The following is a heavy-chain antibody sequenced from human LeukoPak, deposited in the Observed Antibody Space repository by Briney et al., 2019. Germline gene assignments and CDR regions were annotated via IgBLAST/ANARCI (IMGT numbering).Heavy chain of an antibody. V-gene: IGHV1-2*02. CDR3: ARDYCSGGSCYSGEFVF. CDR1: GYTFTGYY. J-gene: IGHJ4*02. Sequence: GASVKVSCKASGYTFTGYYMHWVRQAPGQGLEWMGWINPNSGGTNYAQKFQGRVTMTRDTSISTAYMELSRLRSDDTAVYYCARDYCSGGSCYSGEFVFWGQGTLVTVSS. CDR2: INPNSGGT. D-gene: IGHD2-15*01.